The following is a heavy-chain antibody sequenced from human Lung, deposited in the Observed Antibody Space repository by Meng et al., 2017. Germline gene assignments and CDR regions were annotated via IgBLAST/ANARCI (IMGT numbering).Heavy chain of an antibody. D-gene: IGHD1-26*01. Sequence: QVQLQGSGPGLVKPSGTLSLTCAVSGGSITSSTWWSWVRQTPGKGLEWFGEIFHSGSTNYNPPLERRVTISVDKSKNQFSLKVYSVTAADTATYYCARFDISSSGRGDYWGQGILVTVSS. CDR2: IFHSGST. V-gene: IGHV4-4*02. J-gene: IGHJ4*02. CDR3: ARFDISSSGRGDY. CDR1: GGSITSSTW.